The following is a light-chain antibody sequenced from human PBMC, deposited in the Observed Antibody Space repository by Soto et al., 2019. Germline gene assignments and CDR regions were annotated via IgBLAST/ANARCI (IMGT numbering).Light chain of an antibody. Sequence: DIQMTQSPSSLSASVGDKVTITCRSSQGIGRYLNRYQQKPGKAPEFLIYGTSNLRSGIPSRFCASGSGTDFTLTSRSLQVEDFATYCCQQSYNTALTCGGGTKVEIK. CDR2: GTS. CDR1: QGIGRY. V-gene: IGKV1-39*01. CDR3: QQSYNTALT. J-gene: IGKJ4*02.